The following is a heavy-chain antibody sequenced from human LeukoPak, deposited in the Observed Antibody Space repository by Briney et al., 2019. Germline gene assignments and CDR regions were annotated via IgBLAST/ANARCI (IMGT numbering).Heavy chain of an antibody. V-gene: IGHV4-4*07. CDR1: GGSFSTSS. D-gene: IGHD6-13*01. CDR3: ARGHRSSWYSYFDF. CDR2: IHRSRTS. Sequence: PSETLSLTCSVSGGSFSTSSWSWIRQSAGKGLEWIGRIHRSRTSSYNPSLRSRASISIDTSKNQLSLNMRSVSAADTALYYCARGHRSSWYSYFDFWGQGILVTVSS. J-gene: IGHJ4*02.